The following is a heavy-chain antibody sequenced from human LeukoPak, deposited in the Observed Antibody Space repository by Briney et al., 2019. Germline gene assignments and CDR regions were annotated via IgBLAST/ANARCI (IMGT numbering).Heavy chain of an antibody. V-gene: IGHV4-34*01. D-gene: IGHD5-18*01. J-gene: IGHJ3*02. CDR3: ARAPVTDDAFDI. Sequence: SETLSLTCAVYGGSFSGYYWSWIRQPPGKGLEWIGEINHSGSTNYNPSLKSRVTISVDTSKNQFSLKLSSVTAADTAVYYCARAPVTDDAFDIWGQGTMVNVSS. CDR1: GGSFSGYY. CDR2: INHSGST.